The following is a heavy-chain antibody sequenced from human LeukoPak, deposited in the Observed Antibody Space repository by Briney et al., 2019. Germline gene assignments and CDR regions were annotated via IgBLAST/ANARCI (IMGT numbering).Heavy chain of an antibody. Sequence: ASVKVSYKASGYTFTGYYMHWVRQAPGQGLEWMGWINPNSGGTNYAQKFQGRVTMTRDTSISTAYMELSRLRSDDTAVYYCARAYSGYDLGGAKGYWGQGTLVTVSS. CDR1: GYTFTGYY. CDR3: ARAYSGYDLGGAKGY. V-gene: IGHV1-2*02. CDR2: INPNSGGT. D-gene: IGHD5-12*01. J-gene: IGHJ4*02.